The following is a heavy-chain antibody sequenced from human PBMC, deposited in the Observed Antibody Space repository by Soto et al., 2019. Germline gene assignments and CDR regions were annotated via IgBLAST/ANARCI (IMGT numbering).Heavy chain of an antibody. CDR2: IYYAGNT. V-gene: IGHV4-39*01. CDR1: GDSITKSTYY. CDR3: ASVPYDGSGGDGPYFFDY. Sequence: SETLSLTCTVSGDSITKSTYYWAWVRQTPGKGPEWIGSIYYAGNTYYNPSLQSRVTISVDASKNQFSLELQSVTAAASAVYYCASVPYDGSGGDGPYFFDYWGQGIPVTVSS. D-gene: IGHD3-22*01. J-gene: IGHJ4*02.